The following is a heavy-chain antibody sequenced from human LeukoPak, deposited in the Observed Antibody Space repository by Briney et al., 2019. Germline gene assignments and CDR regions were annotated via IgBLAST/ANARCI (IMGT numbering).Heavy chain of an antibody. D-gene: IGHD3-10*01. CDR1: GFTFSNYE. J-gene: IGHJ3*02. Sequence: GSLKLSCAASGFTFSNYEIKWVRQAPGKGLEGGSYICSSGSTIYYADSVKGRFTISRDNAKNSLYLQMNSLRAEDTAVYYCAKDLWWFGEYDAFDIWGQGTMVTVSS. CDR2: ICSSGSTI. CDR3: AKDLWWFGEYDAFDI. V-gene: IGHV3-48*03.